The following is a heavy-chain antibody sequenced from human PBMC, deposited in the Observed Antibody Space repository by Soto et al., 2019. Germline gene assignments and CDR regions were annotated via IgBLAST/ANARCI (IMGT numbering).Heavy chain of an antibody. D-gene: IGHD2-15*01. CDR2: MNPNSGNT. CDR1: GYTFTSAD. Sequence: QVQLVQSGAEVKKPGASVKVSCKASGYTFTSADINWVRQAPGQGLEWMGWMNPNSGNTGYAQKFRGRVTKTKDTPISTVYMELGGLTAEDTAMYYCARGGVYCSGGRCYSLVLWGRGTLVTVSS. J-gene: IGHJ4*02. V-gene: IGHV1-8*01. CDR3: ARGGVYCSGGRCYSLVL.